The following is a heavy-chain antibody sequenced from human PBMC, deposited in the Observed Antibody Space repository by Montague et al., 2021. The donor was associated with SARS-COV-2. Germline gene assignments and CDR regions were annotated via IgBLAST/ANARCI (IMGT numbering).Heavy chain of an antibody. CDR1: GGPISSYY. D-gene: IGHD6-6*01. Sequence: SETLSLTCTVSGGPISSYYWSWIRQLPGKGLEWIGYIYYSGSTNYNPSLKSRVTLSVDTSKNQSSLKLSSVTAADTAVYYCARDVHIAARPDDYYGMDVWGQGTTVIVSS. CDR2: IYYSGST. V-gene: IGHV4-59*01. J-gene: IGHJ6*02. CDR3: ARDVHIAARPDDYYGMDV.